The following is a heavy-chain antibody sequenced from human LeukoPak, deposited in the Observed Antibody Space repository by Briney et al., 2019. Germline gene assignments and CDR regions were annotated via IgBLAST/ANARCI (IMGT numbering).Heavy chain of an antibody. J-gene: IGHJ3*02. Sequence: SETLSLTCTVSGGSIRNYYWSWIRQPPGKGLEWIGYIYYSGSTNYNPSLKSRVTISVDTSKNQFSLKLSSVTAADTPVYYCANYYYDSSGYGGTTAFDIWGQGTMVTVSS. CDR3: ANYYYDSSGYGGTTAFDI. V-gene: IGHV4-59*01. CDR2: IYYSGST. D-gene: IGHD3-22*01. CDR1: GGSIRNYY.